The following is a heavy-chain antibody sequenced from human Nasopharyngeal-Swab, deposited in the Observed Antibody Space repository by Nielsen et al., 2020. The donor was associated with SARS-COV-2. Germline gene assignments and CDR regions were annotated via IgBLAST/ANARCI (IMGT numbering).Heavy chain of an antibody. CDR1: GFTFTDYV. Sequence: GEALKIPWATSGFTFTDYVMTLVRQAPGKGLEWISYIPPTASHIYYADSVRGRFTISRDNAKKSLYLQMESLRPEDTAVYYCARDRGWGYTGYGSLDYWGQGVLVTVSS. J-gene: IGHJ4*02. V-gene: IGHV3-48*01. CDR2: IPPTASHI. D-gene: IGHD5-12*01. CDR3: ARDRGWGYTGYGSLDY.